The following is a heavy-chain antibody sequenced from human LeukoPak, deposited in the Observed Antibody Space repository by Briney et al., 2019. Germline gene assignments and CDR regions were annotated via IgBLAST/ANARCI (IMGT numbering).Heavy chain of an antibody. CDR1: GYSFTNYW. J-gene: IGHJ4*02. CDR3: ARHLRYCSGGSCYSNYFDY. CDR2: IYPGDSDT. Sequence: GESLKISCKGSGYSFTNYWIGWVRQMPGKCLEWIGIIYPGDSDTRYSPSFQGQVSISADKSISTAYLQWSSLKASDTAMYYCARHLRYCSGGSCYSNYFDYWGQGTLVTVSS. D-gene: IGHD2-15*01. V-gene: IGHV5-51*01.